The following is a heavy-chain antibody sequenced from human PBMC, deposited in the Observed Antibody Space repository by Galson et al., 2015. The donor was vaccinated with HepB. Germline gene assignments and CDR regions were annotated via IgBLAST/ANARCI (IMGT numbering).Heavy chain of an antibody. CDR3: SRAGTLPQAVNWFDP. V-gene: IGHV1-18*01. D-gene: IGHD1-7*01. CDR2: ISAYNAYT. CDR1: GYTFSNYD. Sequence: SVKVSCKASGYTFSNYDISWVRQAPGQGLEWMGWISAYNAYTNYPQKFQGRVTMTADTSTSTAYMELRSLRSDDTAVYYCSRAGTLPQAVNWFDPWGQGTLVTVSS. J-gene: IGHJ5*02.